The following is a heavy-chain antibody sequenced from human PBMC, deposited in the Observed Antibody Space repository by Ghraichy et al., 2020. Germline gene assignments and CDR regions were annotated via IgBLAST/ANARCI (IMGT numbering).Heavy chain of an antibody. CDR2: IIPIFGTA. V-gene: IGHV1-69*13. CDR1: GGTFSSYA. D-gene: IGHD1-1*01. Sequence: SVKVSCKASGGTFSSYAISWVRQAPGQGLEWMGGIIPIFGTANYAQKFQGRVTITADESTSTAYMELSSLRSEDTAVYYCARARGKYGTEPGTDAFDIWGQGTMVTVSS. CDR3: ARARGKYGTEPGTDAFDI. J-gene: IGHJ3*02.